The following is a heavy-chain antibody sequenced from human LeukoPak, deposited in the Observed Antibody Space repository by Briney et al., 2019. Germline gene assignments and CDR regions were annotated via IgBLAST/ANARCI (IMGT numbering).Heavy chain of an antibody. CDR2: VSGSAGST. V-gene: IGHV3-23*01. Sequence: GGSLRLSCAASGFTFSSYSMNWVRQAPGKGLEWVSAVSGSAGSTYYADSVKGRFTIPRDNSKNTLYLQMNSLRAEDTAVYYCAVSFYYYYMDVWGKGTTVTVSS. CDR1: GFTFSSYS. J-gene: IGHJ6*03. CDR3: AVSFYYYYMDV. D-gene: IGHD1-7*01.